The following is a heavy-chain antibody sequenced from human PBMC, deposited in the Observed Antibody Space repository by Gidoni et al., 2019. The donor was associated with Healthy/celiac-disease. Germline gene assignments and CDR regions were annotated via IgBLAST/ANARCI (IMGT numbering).Heavy chain of an antibody. CDR3: ASASDDSSGYYYVMNDY. V-gene: IGHV4-39*07. J-gene: IGHJ4*02. CDR2: IYYSGST. CDR1: GGSISSSSYY. Sequence: QLQLQESGPGLVKPSETLSLTCTVSGGSISSSSYYWGWIRQPPGKGLEWIGSIYYSGSTYYNPSLKSRVTISVDTSKNQFSLKLSSVTAADTAVYYCASASDDSSGYYYVMNDYWGQGTLVTVSS. D-gene: IGHD3-22*01.